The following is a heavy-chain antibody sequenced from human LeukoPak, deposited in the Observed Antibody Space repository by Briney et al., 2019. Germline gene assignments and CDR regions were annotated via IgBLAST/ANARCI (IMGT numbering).Heavy chain of an antibody. J-gene: IGHJ4*02. CDR1: GFTFSNYA. CDR3: ARGLRWQDY. D-gene: IGHD4-23*01. V-gene: IGHV3-23*01. Sequence: PGGSLRLSCAASGFTFSNYAMNWVRQAPGEGPEWVSVISGSGGRTDYADSVKGRFTISRDNSKNTLYLQMNSLRGEDTAVYYCARGLRWQDYWGRGTVVAVSS. CDR2: ISGSGGRT.